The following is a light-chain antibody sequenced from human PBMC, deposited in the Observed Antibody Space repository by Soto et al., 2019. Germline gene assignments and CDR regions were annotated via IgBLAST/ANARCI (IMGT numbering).Light chain of an antibody. Sequence: DIQLTQSPSFLSASVGYRVTITCRASQGISSNLAWYQQKPGKAPNLLIYVASALQSGVPSRFSGSGSGTEFTLTIHRLQPEDFATYYCQQINGFPLTFGGGTKVEIQ. J-gene: IGKJ4*01. V-gene: IGKV1-9*01. CDR1: QGISSN. CDR3: QQINGFPLT. CDR2: VAS.